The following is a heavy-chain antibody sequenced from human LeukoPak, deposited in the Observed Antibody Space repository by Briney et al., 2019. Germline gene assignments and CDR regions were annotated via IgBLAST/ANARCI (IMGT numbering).Heavy chain of an antibody. CDR3: ARDSYYDSSSI. J-gene: IGHJ3*02. V-gene: IGHV4-31*03. D-gene: IGHD3-22*01. CDR2: IYYSGGT. Sequence: PSETLSLTCTVSGGSISSGGYSWSWIRQHPGKGLEWIGYIYYSGGTYYNPSLKSRVTISVDTSKNQFSLKLSSVTAADTAVYYCARDSYYDSSSIWGQGTMVTVSS. CDR1: GGSISSGGYS.